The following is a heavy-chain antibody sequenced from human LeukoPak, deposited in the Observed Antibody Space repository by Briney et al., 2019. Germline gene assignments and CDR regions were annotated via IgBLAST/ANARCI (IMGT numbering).Heavy chain of an antibody. D-gene: IGHD3-22*01. CDR2: INPNNGGT. CDR3: ARVVSRESSGPSYYYYYMDV. V-gene: IGHV1-2*02. CDR1: GYTFTGYY. Sequence: ASVKVSCKASGYTFTGYYMHWVRQAPGQGLEWMGWINPNNGGTNYAQKFQGRVTMTRDTSISTAYMELSRLRSEDTAVYYCARVVSRESSGPSYYYYYMDVWGKGTTVTISS. J-gene: IGHJ6*03.